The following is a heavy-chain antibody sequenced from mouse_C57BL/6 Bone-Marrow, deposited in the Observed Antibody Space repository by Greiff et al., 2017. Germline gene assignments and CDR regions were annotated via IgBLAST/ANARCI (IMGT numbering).Heavy chain of an antibody. D-gene: IGHD6-5*01. J-gene: IGHJ2*01. CDR2: IDPSDSYT. Sequence: QVQLQQPGAELVKPGASVKLSCKASGYTFTSYWMQWVKQRPGQGLEWIGEIDPSDSYTNYNQKFKGKATLTVDTSSSTAYMQLSSLTSEDSAVYYCARLRAYVPYYFDYWGQGTTRTVSS. CDR3: ARLRAYVPYYFDY. V-gene: IGHV1-50*01. CDR1: GYTFTSYW.